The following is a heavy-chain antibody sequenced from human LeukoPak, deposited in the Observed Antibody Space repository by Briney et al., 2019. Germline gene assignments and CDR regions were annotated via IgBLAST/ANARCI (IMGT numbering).Heavy chain of an antibody. CDR1: GFTFSNYA. J-gene: IGHJ4*02. Sequence: GGSLRLSCAASGFTFSNYAMSWVRQAPRKGLEWVSGISGSGGSTYYADSVKGRFTISRDNSKNTLYLQMNSLRAEDTAVYYCAKAGTGGYSGYDKSYFDYWGQGTLVTVSS. D-gene: IGHD5-12*01. V-gene: IGHV3-23*01. CDR3: AKAGTGGYSGYDKSYFDY. CDR2: ISGSGGST.